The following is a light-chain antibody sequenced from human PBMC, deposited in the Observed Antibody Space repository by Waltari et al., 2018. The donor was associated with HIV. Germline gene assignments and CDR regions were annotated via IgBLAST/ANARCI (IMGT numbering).Light chain of an antibody. CDR1: SGDIGGSYSF. CDR2: ELS. CDR3: SSYTSSHIVI. V-gene: IGLV2-14*01. Sequence: QSALTQPASVSGSPGQSITISCTGTSGDIGGSYSFVSWYQQHPAKVPKFIIFELSDRPSWVSNRFSVSKSANTASLTISGLQPEDEADYYCSSYTSSHIVIFGGGTKVTVL. J-gene: IGLJ2*01.